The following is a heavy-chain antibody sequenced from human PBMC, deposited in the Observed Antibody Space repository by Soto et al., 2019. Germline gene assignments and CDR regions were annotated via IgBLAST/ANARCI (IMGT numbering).Heavy chain of an antibody. CDR1: GFTFSSYG. J-gene: IGHJ4*02. CDR2: ISYDGSNK. D-gene: IGHD3-3*01. Sequence: QVQLVESGGGVVQPGRSLRLSCAASGFTFSSYGMHWVRQAPGKGLEWVAVISYDGSNKYYADSVKGRFTICRDNSKNTLYLQMNSLRAEDTAVYYCAKDSDDFWSVIWTSFDYWGQGTLVTVSS. CDR3: AKDSDDFWSVIWTSFDY. V-gene: IGHV3-30*18.